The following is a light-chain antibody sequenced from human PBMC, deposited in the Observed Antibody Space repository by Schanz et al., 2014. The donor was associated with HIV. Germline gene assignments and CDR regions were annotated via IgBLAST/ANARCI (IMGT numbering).Light chain of an antibody. CDR1: QSVSSQ. J-gene: IGKJ4*01. CDR3: QQYGSSSPIS. Sequence: EIVLTQSPDTLSLSPGERATLSCRASQSVSSQLAWYQQRPGQAPRLLIYGASTRATGIPARFSGSGSGSDFTLTISRLEPEDFGVYYCQQYGSSSPISFGGGTKVEI. V-gene: IGKV3-20*01. CDR2: GAS.